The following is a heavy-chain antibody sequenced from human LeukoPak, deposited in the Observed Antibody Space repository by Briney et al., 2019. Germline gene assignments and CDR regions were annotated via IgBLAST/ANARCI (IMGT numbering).Heavy chain of an antibody. Sequence: PGGSLRLSCAASGFTFSTYGMSWVRQAPGKGLEWVSGISGSGGSRFYTDSVKGRFTISRDNSKNTLYLQMNSLRAEDTAVYYCAKAMVRGVIMDYWGQGTLVTVSS. J-gene: IGHJ4*02. CDR3: AKAMVRGVIMDY. D-gene: IGHD3-10*01. CDR1: GFTFSTYG. CDR2: ISGSGGSR. V-gene: IGHV3-23*01.